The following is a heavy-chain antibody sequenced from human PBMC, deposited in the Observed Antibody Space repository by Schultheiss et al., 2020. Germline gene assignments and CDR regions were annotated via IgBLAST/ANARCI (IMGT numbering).Heavy chain of an antibody. Sequence: GSLRLSCTASGFTFGDYAMSWFRQAPGKGLEWVGFIRSKAYGGTTEYAASVKGRFTISRDDSKSIAYLQMNSLKTEDTAVYYCTRDRLPDYYGSGSYYDYYYGMDVWGQGTTVTVSS. J-gene: IGHJ6*02. CDR2: IRSKAYGGTT. CDR1: GFTFGDYA. D-gene: IGHD3-10*01. CDR3: TRDRLPDYYGSGSYYDYYYGMDV. V-gene: IGHV3-49*03.